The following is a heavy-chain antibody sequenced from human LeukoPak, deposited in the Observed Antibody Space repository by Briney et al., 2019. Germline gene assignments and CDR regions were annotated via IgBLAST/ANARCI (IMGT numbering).Heavy chain of an antibody. CDR2: VYYSGST. CDR1: GGPITKNY. Sequence: PSETLSLTCTVSGGPITKNYWSWIRQPPGKGLEWIGYVYYSGSTNYNPSLKSRVTIPIDTSKNQFSLRLSSVTTADTAVYYCARDLNGSSHFDFWGQGTLVTVSS. CDR3: ARDLNGSSHFDF. J-gene: IGHJ4*02. D-gene: IGHD1-1*01. V-gene: IGHV4-59*01.